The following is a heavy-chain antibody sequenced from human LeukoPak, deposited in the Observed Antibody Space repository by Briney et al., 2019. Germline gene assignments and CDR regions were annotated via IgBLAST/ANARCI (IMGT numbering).Heavy chain of an antibody. J-gene: IGHJ3*02. CDR2: IYYSGST. CDR3: ARDGRIWGYDDAFDI. Sequence: SETLSLTCTVSGGSISSYYWSWIRQPPGKGLEWIGYIYYSGSTNYNPSLKSRVTISVDTSKNQFSLKLSSVTAADTAVYYCARDGRIWGYDDAFDIWGQGTMVTVSS. D-gene: IGHD5-12*01. CDR1: GGSISSYY. V-gene: IGHV4-59*01.